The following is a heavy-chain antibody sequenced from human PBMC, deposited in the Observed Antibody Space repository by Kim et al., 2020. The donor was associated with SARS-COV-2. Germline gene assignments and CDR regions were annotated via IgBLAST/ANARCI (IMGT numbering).Heavy chain of an antibody. CDR3: ARATYNWFDP. J-gene: IGHJ5*02. D-gene: IGHD1-1*01. V-gene: IGHV4-59*01. CDR2: ST. Sequence: STNSHPSLKSRVAISVDTSKNQFSLKLSSVTAADTAVYYCARATYNWFDPWGQGTLVTVSS.